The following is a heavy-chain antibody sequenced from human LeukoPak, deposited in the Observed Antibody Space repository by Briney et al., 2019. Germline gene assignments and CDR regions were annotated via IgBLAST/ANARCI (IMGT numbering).Heavy chain of an antibody. CDR2: INQHGSQK. CDR1: GFTFRVYW. V-gene: IGHV3-7*01. Sequence: GGTLRLSCAPSGFTFRVYWMSGVRQAPGKGLEWVANINQHGSQKIYADSVKGRFTISRDNPENTLHRQMNRLRAEDTACYYCTKDFQGDYKYHMDVWGKGTSVTVSS. CDR3: TKDFQGDYKYHMDV. J-gene: IGHJ6*03. D-gene: IGHD1-26*01.